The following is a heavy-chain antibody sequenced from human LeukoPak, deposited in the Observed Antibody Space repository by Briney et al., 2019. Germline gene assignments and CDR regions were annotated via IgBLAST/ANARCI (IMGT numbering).Heavy chain of an antibody. V-gene: IGHV4-34*01. CDR1: GGSFSGYY. CDR2: INHSGST. D-gene: IGHD2-2*01. J-gene: IGHJ6*03. Sequence: SETLSLTCAVYGGSFSGYYWSWIRQPPGKGLERIGEINHSGSTNYHPSLKSRVTISVDTSKNHFSLKVSSVTAADTAVYYCARTQVPAATYYYYYYMDVWGKGTTVTVSS. CDR3: ARTQVPAATYYYYYYMDV.